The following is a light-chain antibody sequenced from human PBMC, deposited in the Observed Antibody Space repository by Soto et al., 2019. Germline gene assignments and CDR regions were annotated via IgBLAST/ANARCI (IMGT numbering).Light chain of an antibody. CDR3: QHYDGYSRT. Sequence: DSQIPQAPATRLGNVGHRITITLLASQSISGWLAWYEQRPVKAPKVMIYKASTLETGVTSRFSGSGSGAEFTLTINNLQPDDFATYYCQHYDGYSRTFGQGTKVDTK. CDR2: KAS. CDR1: QSISGW. V-gene: IGKV1-5*03. J-gene: IGKJ1*01.